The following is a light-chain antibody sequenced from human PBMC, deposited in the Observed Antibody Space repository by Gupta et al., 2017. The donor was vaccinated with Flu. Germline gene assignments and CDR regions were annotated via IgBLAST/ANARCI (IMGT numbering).Light chain of an antibody. CDR3: QQRSNRPPWT. V-gene: IGKV3-11*01. CDR1: QSVSSY. CDR2: DAS. J-gene: IGKJ1*01. Sequence: EIVLTPYPATLSLSPGERATLSCRASQSVSSYLLWFKQKPGQAPRLLIYDASKRATGIPARFSGSGNGTDFTLTISSREPEDFAVYYCQQRSNRPPWTFGQGTKVEVK.